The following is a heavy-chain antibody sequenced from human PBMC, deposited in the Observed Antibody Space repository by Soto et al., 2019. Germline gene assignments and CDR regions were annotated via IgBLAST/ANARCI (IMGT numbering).Heavy chain of an antibody. Sequence: QVQLVQSGAEVKKPGSSVKDSCKASGGTFSSYAISWVRQAPGQGLEWMGGIIPIFGTANYAQKFQGRVTITADESTSTAYMELSGLRSEDTGVYYCARDPVDTAMAPQSYWGQGTLVTVSS. CDR3: ARDPVDTAMAPQSY. V-gene: IGHV1-69*12. D-gene: IGHD5-18*01. CDR1: GGTFSSYA. CDR2: IIPIFGTA. J-gene: IGHJ4*02.